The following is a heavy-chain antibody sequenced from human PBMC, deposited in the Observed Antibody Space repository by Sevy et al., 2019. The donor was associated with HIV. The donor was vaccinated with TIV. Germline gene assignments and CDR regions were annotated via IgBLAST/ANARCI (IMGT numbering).Heavy chain of an antibody. J-gene: IGHJ4*02. D-gene: IGHD5-12*01. Sequence: GGSLRLSCAASGVTFSNAWMSWVRQAPGKGLEWVGRITSKADDEQTDYSAAVKGRFTISRDDSKNTLFLQMNSLKTEDTAIYYCTTDFCGYSAYDSLGYWGQGTLVTVSS. CDR1: GVTFSNAW. CDR3: TTDFCGYSAYDSLGY. V-gene: IGHV3-15*01. CDR2: ITSKADDEQT.